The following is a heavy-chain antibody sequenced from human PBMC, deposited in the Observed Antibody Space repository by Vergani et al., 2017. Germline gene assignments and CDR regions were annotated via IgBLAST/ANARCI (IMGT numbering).Heavy chain of an antibody. Sequence: EVQLVESGGGLVTPGGSLRLSCAASGFTFSSYSMNWVRQAPGKGLEWVSSISSSSSYIYYADSVKGRFTISRDNAKNTLYLQMNSLRAEDTAVYYCARDRWSSRTGIDYWGQGTLVTVSS. D-gene: IGHD1-14*01. V-gene: IGHV3-21*01. CDR1: GFTFSSYS. CDR2: ISSSSSYI. J-gene: IGHJ4*02. CDR3: ARDRWSSRTGIDY.